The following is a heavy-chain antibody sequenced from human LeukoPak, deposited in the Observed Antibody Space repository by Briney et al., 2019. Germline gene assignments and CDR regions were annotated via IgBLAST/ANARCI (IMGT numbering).Heavy chain of an antibody. V-gene: IGHV1-69*01. CDR2: IIPIFGTA. CDR1: GGTFSSYA. J-gene: IGHJ3*02. Sequence: GSSVKVSCKASGGTFSSYAISWVRQAPGQGLEWMGGIIPIFGTANYAQKFQGRVTITADESTSTAYMELSSLRSEDTAVYYCARARSFDFEYCVLDFSAEEVCDAFDIRGQGTMVTVSS. CDR3: ARARSFDFEYCVLDFSAEEVCDAFDI. D-gene: IGHD2/OR15-2a*01.